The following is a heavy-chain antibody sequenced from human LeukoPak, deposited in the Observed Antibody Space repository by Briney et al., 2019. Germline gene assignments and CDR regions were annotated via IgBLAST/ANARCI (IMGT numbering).Heavy chain of an antibody. CDR3: ARDNPPAAFVPAAILYMDV. V-gene: IGHV4-39*07. Sequence: SETLSLTCTVSGGSISSSSYYWGWIRQPPGKGLEGIGRIYYSGSTDYNPSLKSRVTISVGTSKNQFSLKLRSVPAADTAVYYCARDNPPAAFVPAAILYMDVWGKGTTVTVSS. CDR1: GGSISSSSYY. D-gene: IGHD2-2*01. CDR2: IYYSGST. J-gene: IGHJ6*03.